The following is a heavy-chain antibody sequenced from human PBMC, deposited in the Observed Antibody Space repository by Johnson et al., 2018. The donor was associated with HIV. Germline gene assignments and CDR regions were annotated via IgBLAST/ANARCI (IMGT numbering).Heavy chain of an antibody. D-gene: IGHD3-22*01. CDR1: GIIFSHYG. CDR2: ISYDGTYN. Sequence: QVQLVESGGGVVQPGRSLRLSCAVSGIIFSHYGMHWVRQAPGKGLEWVAVISYDGTYNYYSDSVKGRFTISRDNSKNTLYLQMTSLRVEDAAVYYCARVIRAYDSSGYAGDAFDIWGQGTMVTASS. V-gene: IGHV3-33*08. J-gene: IGHJ3*02. CDR3: ARVIRAYDSSGYAGDAFDI.